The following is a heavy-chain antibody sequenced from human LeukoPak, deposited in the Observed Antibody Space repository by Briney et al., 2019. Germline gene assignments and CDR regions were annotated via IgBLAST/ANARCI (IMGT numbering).Heavy chain of an antibody. Sequence: PSETLSLTCTVSGGSISSSSYYRGWIRQPPGKGLEWIGSIYYSGSTYYNPSLKSRVTISVDTSKNQFSLKLSSVTAADTAVYYCARVESSNFDYWGQGTLVTVSS. CDR1: GGSISSSSYY. CDR2: IYYSGST. V-gene: IGHV4-39*01. CDR3: ARVESSNFDY. D-gene: IGHD3-10*01. J-gene: IGHJ4*02.